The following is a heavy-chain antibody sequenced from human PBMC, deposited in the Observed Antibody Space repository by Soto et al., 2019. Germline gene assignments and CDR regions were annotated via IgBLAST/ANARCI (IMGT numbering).Heavy chain of an antibody. CDR2: IYHTGST. Sequence: SETLSLTCTVSGGSITDHFWSWIRQPPGKGLGWIGHIYHTGSTYNNPSLRSRVTISIDTPKNQFSLNLDSVTAADTAVYYCARARGNYLLLDSWGQGTLVTVSS. D-gene: IGHD1-7*01. CDR1: GGSITDHF. CDR3: ARARGNYLLLDS. V-gene: IGHV4-59*11. J-gene: IGHJ4*02.